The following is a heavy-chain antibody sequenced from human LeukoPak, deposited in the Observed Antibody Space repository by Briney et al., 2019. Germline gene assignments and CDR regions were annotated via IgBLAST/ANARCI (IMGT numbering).Heavy chain of an antibody. Sequence: PGGSLRLSCAAFGFTFSSYGMHWVRQAPGKGLEWVAVISYDGSNEFYADSVKGRFTISRDNSKNTLYLQMNSLRAEDTAVYYCAKNPMKVRYYFDYWGQGTLVTVSS. CDR1: GFTFSSYG. D-gene: IGHD3-22*01. CDR3: AKNPMKVRYYFDY. V-gene: IGHV3-30*18. J-gene: IGHJ4*02. CDR2: ISYDGSNE.